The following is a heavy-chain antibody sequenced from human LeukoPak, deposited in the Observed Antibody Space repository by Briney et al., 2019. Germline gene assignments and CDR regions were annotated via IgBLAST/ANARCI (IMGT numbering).Heavy chain of an antibody. Sequence: GGSLRLSCAASGFTFSSYSMNWVRQAPGKGLEWVSYISSSSSTIYYADSVKGRFTISRDNSKNTLYLQMNSLRAEDTAVYYCAKDRRVGVVVPAAILGYFDYWGQGTLVTVSS. CDR2: ISSSSSTI. D-gene: IGHD2-2*02. CDR1: GFTFSSYS. J-gene: IGHJ4*02. V-gene: IGHV3-48*01. CDR3: AKDRRVGVVVPAAILGYFDY.